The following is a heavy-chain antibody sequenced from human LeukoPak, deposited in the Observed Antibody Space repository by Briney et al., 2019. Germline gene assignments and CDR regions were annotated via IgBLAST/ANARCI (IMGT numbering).Heavy chain of an antibody. Sequence: SETLSLTCAVTGGSITNDNWWSWVRQPPGKGLEWIGEIYHSGSTKCNPSLKSRVIMSVDKSKNQFSLKLSSVTAADTAVYYCARADVWGQGTTVTVSS. J-gene: IGHJ6*02. CDR1: GGSITNDNW. CDR3: ARADV. V-gene: IGHV4-4*02. CDR2: IYHSGST.